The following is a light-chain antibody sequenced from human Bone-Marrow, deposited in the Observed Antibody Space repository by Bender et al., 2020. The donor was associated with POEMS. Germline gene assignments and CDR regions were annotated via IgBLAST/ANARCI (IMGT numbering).Light chain of an antibody. J-gene: IGLJ3*02. V-gene: IGLV1-44*01. CDR1: SSNIGAHA. Sequence: QSVLTQPPSASGTPGQRVTISCSGGSSNIGAHAVNWYQHLPGTAPKLLIHSSHRRPSEVPDRFSGSRSGTSASLAISELQSEDEADYYCAVWDDSLNGWVVGGGTKLTVL. CDR2: SSH. CDR3: AVWDDSLNGWV.